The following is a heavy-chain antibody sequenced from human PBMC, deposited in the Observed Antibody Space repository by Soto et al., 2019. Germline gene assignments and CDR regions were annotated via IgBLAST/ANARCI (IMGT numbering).Heavy chain of an antibody. CDR1: GDTFTSYG. V-gene: IGHV1-18*01. D-gene: IGHD4-17*01. CDR3: ARTMTTVTNSDY. Sequence: ASVKVSCKASGDTFTSYGISWVRQAPGQGLEWMGWISAYNGNTNYAQKLQGRVTMTTDTSTSTAYMELRSLRSDDTAVYYCARTMTTVTNSDYWGQGTLVTVSS. CDR2: ISAYNGNT. J-gene: IGHJ4*02.